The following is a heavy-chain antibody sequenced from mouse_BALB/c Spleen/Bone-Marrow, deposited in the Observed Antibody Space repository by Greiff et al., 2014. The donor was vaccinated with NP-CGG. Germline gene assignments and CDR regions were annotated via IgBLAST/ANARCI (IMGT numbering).Heavy chain of an antibody. CDR2: IDPSDSET. D-gene: IGHD2-1*01. J-gene: IGHJ3*01. V-gene: IGHV1S126*01. CDR3: ASPSDGNSFAY. CDR1: GYSFTSYW. Sequence: VQLVESGPQLVRPGASVKISCKGSGYSFTSYWMHWVKQRPGQGLEWIGMIDPSDSETGLNQKFKDKATLTVDKSSSTAYMQLSSPTSEDSAVYYCASPSDGNSFAYRGQGTLVTVSA.